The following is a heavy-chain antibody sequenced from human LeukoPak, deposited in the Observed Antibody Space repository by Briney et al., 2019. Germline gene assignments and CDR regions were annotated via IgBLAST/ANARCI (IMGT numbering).Heavy chain of an antibody. J-gene: IGHJ4*02. Sequence: GGSLRLSCAASGFTFSSYSMNWVRQAPAKGLEWVSYISSSSSTIYYADSVRGRFTISRDNAKNSLYLQMNSLRAEDTAVYYCARGDYVLIDYWGQGTLVTVSS. CDR1: GFTFSSYS. CDR3: ARGDYVLIDY. CDR2: ISSSSSTI. V-gene: IGHV3-48*01. D-gene: IGHD4-17*01.